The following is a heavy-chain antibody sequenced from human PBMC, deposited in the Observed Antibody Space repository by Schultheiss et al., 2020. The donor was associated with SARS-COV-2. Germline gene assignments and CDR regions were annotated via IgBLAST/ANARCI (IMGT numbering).Heavy chain of an antibody. CDR3: AKDPYSSGWYGGFDY. J-gene: IGHJ4*02. D-gene: IGHD6-19*01. CDR2: ISYDGSNK. V-gene: IGHV3-30*18. CDR1: GFTFSSYN. Sequence: GGSLRLSCAASGFTFSSYNMHWVRQAPGKGLEWVAVISYDGSNKYYADSVKGRFTISRDNSKNTLYLQMNSLRAEDTAVYYCAKDPYSSGWYGGFDYWGQGTLVTVSS.